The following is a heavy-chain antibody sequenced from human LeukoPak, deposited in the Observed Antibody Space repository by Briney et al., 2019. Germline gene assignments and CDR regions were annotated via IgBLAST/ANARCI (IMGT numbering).Heavy chain of an antibody. J-gene: IGHJ6*03. D-gene: IGHD5-18*01. CDR2: IYYSGST. V-gene: IGHV4-59*01. CDR1: GGSISSYY. Sequence: SETLSLTCTVSGGSISSYYWSWIRQPPGKGLEWIGYIYYSGSTNYNPSLKSRVTISVDMSKNQFSLKLSSVTAADTAVYYCARTTEGGYTYDYFYYYYMDVWGKGTTVTVSS. CDR3: ARTTEGGYTYDYFYYYYMDV.